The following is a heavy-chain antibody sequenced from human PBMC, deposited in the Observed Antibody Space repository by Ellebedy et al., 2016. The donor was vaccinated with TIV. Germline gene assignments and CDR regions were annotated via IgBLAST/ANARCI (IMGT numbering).Heavy chain of an antibody. CDR3: ARASDSSSWPPSYYGMDV. Sequence: GGSLRLXCAASGFTFSDYYMSWIRQAPGKRLEWVSYISSSSSYTNYADSVKGRFTISRDNAKNSLYLQMNSLRAEDTAVYYCARASDSSSWPPSYYGMDVWGQGTTVTVSS. CDR2: ISSSSSYT. V-gene: IGHV3-11*05. D-gene: IGHD6-13*01. J-gene: IGHJ6*02. CDR1: GFTFSDYY.